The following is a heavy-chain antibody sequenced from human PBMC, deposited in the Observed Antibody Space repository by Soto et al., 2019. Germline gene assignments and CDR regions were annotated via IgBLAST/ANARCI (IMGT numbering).Heavy chain of an antibody. V-gene: IGHV4-39*01. J-gene: IGHJ4*02. CDR1: GGSISSSSYY. CDR3: ARREYYDSSGYQRGFDY. Sequence: PSETLSLTCTVSGGSISSSSYYWGWIRQPPGKGLEWIGSIYYSGSTYYNPSLKSRVTISVDTSKNQFSLKLSSVTAADTAVYYCARREYYDSSGYQRGFDYWGRGTLVTVSS. CDR2: IYYSGST. D-gene: IGHD3-22*01.